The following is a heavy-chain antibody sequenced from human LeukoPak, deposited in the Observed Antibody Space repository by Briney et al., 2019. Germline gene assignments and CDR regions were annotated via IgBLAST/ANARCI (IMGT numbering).Heavy chain of an antibody. J-gene: IGHJ3*02. D-gene: IGHD1-26*01. Sequence: SETLSLTCTVSGGSISSGSYYWSWIRQPAGKGLEWIGRIYTSGSTNYNPSLKSRVTMSVDTSKNQFSLKLSSVTAADTAVYYCARLPRSVVGAFDIWGQGTMVTVSS. V-gene: IGHV4-61*02. CDR1: GGSISSGSYY. CDR3: ARLPRSVVGAFDI. CDR2: IYTSGST.